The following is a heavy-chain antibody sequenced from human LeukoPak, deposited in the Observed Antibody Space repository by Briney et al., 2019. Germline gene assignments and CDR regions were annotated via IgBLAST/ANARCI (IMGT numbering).Heavy chain of an antibody. CDR1: GFTFGGYT. V-gene: IGHV3-48*01. Sequence: PGGPRRLSCAASGFTFGGYTMTWVRQAQGKGLGWVSYISSSSSTIYYADSVKGRFTISRDNAKNSLYLQMNSLRAEDTAVYYCARVHIVGAWYFDYWGQGTLVTVSS. J-gene: IGHJ4*02. CDR2: ISSSSSTI. CDR3: ARVHIVGAWYFDY. D-gene: IGHD1-26*01.